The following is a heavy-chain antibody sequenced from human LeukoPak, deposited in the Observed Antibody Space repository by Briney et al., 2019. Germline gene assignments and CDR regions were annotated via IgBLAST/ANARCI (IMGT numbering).Heavy chain of an antibody. CDR3: AIAEVRGALYYYYGMDV. V-gene: IGHV3-30*02. CDR2: IRYDGSNK. CDR1: GFTFSSYG. J-gene: IGHJ6*02. Sequence: GGSLRLSCAASGFTFSSYGMHWVRQAPGKGLEWVAFIRYDGSNKYYADSVKGRFTISRDNSKNTLYLQMNSLRAEDTAVYYCAIAEVRGALYYYYGMDVWGQGTTVTVSS. D-gene: IGHD3-10*01.